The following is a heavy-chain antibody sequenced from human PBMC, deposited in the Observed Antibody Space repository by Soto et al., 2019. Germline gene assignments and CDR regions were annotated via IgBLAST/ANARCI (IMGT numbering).Heavy chain of an antibody. V-gene: IGHV1-3*04. CDR1: GYTFTTSA. CDR3: ARAGQNCGGGCPTTPFDY. CDR2: INTGNGKT. Sequence: QVHLVQSGAEVKMPGASAKVSCKASGYTFTTSAIHWVRQAPGQTLEWVGWINTGNGKTKYSDKFQDRATITRDTSASTAYMELSSLRSEDTAVYFCARAGQNCGGGCPTTPFDYWGQGTLVIVSS. D-gene: IGHD2-21*02. J-gene: IGHJ4*02.